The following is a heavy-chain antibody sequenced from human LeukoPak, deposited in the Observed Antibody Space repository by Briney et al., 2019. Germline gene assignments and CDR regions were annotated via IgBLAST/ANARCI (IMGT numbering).Heavy chain of an antibody. CDR2: IYYSGGT. J-gene: IGHJ4*02. D-gene: IGHD4-17*01. Sequence: SETLSLTCTVSGGSISSYYCSWIRQPPGKGLEWIGYIYYSGGTNYNPSLKSRVTISVDTSKNQFSLKLTSVPAADTAVYYCARWSVGGDYVFLDYWGQGTLVTVSS. CDR3: ARWSVGGDYVFLDY. CDR1: GGSISSYY. V-gene: IGHV4-59*01.